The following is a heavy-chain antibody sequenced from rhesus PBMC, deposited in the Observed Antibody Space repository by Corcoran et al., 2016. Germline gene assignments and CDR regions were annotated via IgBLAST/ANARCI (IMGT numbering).Heavy chain of an antibody. CDR1: GFTSGNSD. Sequence: EVQLVESGGGLVQPGGSLRLSCAAPGFTSGNSDLIWIRQAPGMGLEWVSYISSGGSIYYSDSVKGRFTISRDNAKNTLYRQMSSLRVEDTAVYYCAKTEREAFDFWGQGLRVTVSS. D-gene: IGHD1-44*02. CDR3: AKTEREAFDF. V-gene: IGHV3S43*01. CDR2: ISSGGSI. J-gene: IGHJ3*01.